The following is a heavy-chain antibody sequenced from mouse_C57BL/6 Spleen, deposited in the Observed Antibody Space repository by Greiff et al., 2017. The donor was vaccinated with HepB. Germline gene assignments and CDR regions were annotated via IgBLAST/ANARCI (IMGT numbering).Heavy chain of an antibody. CDR2: INPNNGGT. CDR1: GYTFTDYN. V-gene: IGHV1-18*01. J-gene: IGHJ4*01. Sequence: EVQLQESGPELVKPGASVKIPCKASGYTFTDYNMDWVKQSHGKSLEWIGYINPNNGGTIYNQKFKGKATLTVDKSSSTAYMELRSLTSDDTAVYYCARPLYYSNYYAMDYWGQGTSVTVSS. CDR3: ARPLYYSNYYAMDY. D-gene: IGHD2-5*01.